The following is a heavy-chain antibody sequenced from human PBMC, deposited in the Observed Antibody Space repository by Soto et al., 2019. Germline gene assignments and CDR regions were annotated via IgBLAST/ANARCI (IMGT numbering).Heavy chain of an antibody. D-gene: IGHD3-22*01. CDR3: ARDGVNYYDSSGPGAFDI. V-gene: IGHV1-69*13. CDR2: IIPIFGTA. J-gene: IGHJ3*02. CDR1: GGTFSSYA. Sequence: SVKVSCKASGGTFSSYAISWVRQAPGQGLEWMGGIIPIFGTANYAQKFQGRVTITADESTSTAYMELSSLRSEDTAVYYCARDGVNYYDSSGPGAFDIWGQGTMVTVSS.